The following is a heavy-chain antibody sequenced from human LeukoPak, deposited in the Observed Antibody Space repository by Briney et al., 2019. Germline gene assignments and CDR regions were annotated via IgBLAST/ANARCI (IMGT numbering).Heavy chain of an antibody. J-gene: IGHJ4*02. CDR2: INHSGST. D-gene: IGHD6-6*01. CDR1: GGSFSGYY. V-gene: IGHV4-34*01. CDR3: AKKHIRSSSPPDY. Sequence: SETLSLTCAVYGGSFSGYYWSWIRQPPGKGLEWIGEINHSGSTNYNPSLKSRVTISVDTSKNQFSLKLSSVTAADTAVYYCAKKHIRSSSPPDYWGQGTLVTVSS.